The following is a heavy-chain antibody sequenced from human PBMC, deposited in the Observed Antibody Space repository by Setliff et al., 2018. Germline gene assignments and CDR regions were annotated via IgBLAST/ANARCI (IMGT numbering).Heavy chain of an antibody. D-gene: IGHD1-26*01. CDR3: ARHSGRYYVPGTFDS. J-gene: IGHJ4*02. CDR2: SIPINDLA. CDR1: GDIFSSNG. V-gene: IGHV1-69*10. Sequence: AASVKVSCKASGDIFSSNGITWVRQAPGQGLEWVGGSIPINDLATYAQKFQGRVTITADKSTSTVYMELISLRSEDTAIYFCARHSGRYYVPGTFDSWGQGTLVTVSS.